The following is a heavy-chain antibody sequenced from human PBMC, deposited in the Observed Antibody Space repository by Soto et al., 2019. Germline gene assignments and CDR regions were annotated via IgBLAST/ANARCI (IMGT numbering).Heavy chain of an antibody. Sequence: QVQLVQSGAEVKKPGASVKVSCKASGYTFTSYGISWVRQAPGQGLERMGWISAYNGNTNYAQTLQGRVTMTTDTPTSTAYMELRSLRSDDTAVYYCARDLRFLEPDRWAFGYWGQGTLVTVSS. V-gene: IGHV1-18*01. CDR2: ISAYNGNT. CDR1: GYTFTSYG. D-gene: IGHD3-3*01. CDR3: ARDLRFLEPDRWAFGY. J-gene: IGHJ4*02.